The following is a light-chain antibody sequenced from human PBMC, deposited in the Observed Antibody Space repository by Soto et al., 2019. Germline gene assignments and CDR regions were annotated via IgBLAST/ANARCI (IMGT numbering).Light chain of an antibody. J-gene: IGLJ3*02. CDR3: NSYTTNNSWV. CDR2: EVT. Sequence: QSALTQPASVSGSPGQSITISCTGTSSDVGGYNYVSWYQQHPGKAPKLIIYEVTNRPSGVSNRFSGSKSGNTASLTISGLQAEDEADYYCNSYTTNNSWVFGGGTKLTVL. V-gene: IGLV2-14*01. CDR1: SSDVGGYNY.